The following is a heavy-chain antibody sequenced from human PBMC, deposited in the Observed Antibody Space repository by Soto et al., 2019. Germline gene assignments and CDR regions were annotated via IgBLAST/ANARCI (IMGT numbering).Heavy chain of an antibody. V-gene: IGHV4-31*03. CDR1: GGSISSGGYY. CDR3: AREARITIFGVVIRVFDY. J-gene: IGHJ4*02. CDR2: IYYSGRT. D-gene: IGHD3-3*01. Sequence: QVQLQESGPGLVKPSQTLSLTCTVSGGSISSGGYYWSWIRQHPGKGLEWIGYIYYSGRTYYNPSLMRRVTISVDTSKNQLCPRLSSVTAADTAVYDCAREARITIFGVVIRVFDYWGQGTLVTVSS.